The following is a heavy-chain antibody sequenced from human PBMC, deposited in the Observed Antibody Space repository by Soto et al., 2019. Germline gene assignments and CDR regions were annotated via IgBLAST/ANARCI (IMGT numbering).Heavy chain of an antibody. V-gene: IGHV4-31*03. CDR2: IYYTGST. J-gene: IGHJ4*02. CDR1: GASIRSGGYC. Sequence: SETLSLTCSVSGASIRSGGYCCSWLRQSPGKGLEWIGHIYYTGSTFYSPSLKSRLTISLDTSKNQFSLDLRSVTAADTAMYYCARIEMASIKWGRGTLVTVSS. CDR3: ARIEMASIK.